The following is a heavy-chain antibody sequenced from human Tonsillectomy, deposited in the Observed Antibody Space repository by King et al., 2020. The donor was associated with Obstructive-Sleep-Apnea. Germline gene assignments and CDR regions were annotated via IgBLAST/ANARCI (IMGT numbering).Heavy chain of an antibody. CDR1: GFTFDNYA. J-gene: IGHJ4*02. CDR3: AKPQQLVPGVFYY. CDR2: ISWNSDNI. V-gene: IGHV3-9*01. D-gene: IGHD6-13*01. Sequence: VQLVESGGGWVQPGRSLRLSCAASGFTFDNYAMHWVRQAPGKGLEWVSGISWNSDNIDYADSVRGRFTISRDNAKNSLYLQMNSLRVEDTALYYCAKPQQLVPGVFYYWGQGTLVTVSS.